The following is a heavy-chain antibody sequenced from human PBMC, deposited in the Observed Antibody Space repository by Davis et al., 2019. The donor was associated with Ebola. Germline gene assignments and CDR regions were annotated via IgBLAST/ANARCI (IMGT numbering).Heavy chain of an antibody. CDR3: ARDLGDYGMDV. CDR2: IIPIFGTP. V-gene: IGHV1-69*13. Sequence: SVKVSCKASGYTFTSYGISWVRQAPGQGLEWMGGIIPIFGTPNFAQKFQGRVTIIADESTSTAYMELSSLRSEDTAVYYCARDLGDYGMDVWGTGTTVTVSS. CDR1: GYTFTSYG. J-gene: IGHJ6*04.